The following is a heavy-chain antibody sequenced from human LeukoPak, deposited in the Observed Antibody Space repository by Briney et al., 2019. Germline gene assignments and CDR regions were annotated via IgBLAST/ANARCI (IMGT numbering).Heavy chain of an antibody. D-gene: IGHD5-12*01. Sequence: PSETLSLTCTVSGGSISSHYWSWIRQPPGKGLEWIGYIYYSGSTNYNPSLKSRVTISVDTSKNQFSLKLSSVTAADTAVYYCARGRGYSGYDIRAYYFFDYWGQGTLVTVSS. CDR3: ARGRGYSGYDIRAYYFFDY. CDR1: GGSISSHY. CDR2: IYYSGST. V-gene: IGHV4-59*11. J-gene: IGHJ4*02.